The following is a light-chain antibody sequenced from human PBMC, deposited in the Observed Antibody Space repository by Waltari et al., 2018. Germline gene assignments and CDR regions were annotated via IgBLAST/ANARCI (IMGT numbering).Light chain of an antibody. V-gene: IGLV2-14*01. CDR2: EVS. J-gene: IGLJ1*01. CDR1: DSDVGAYDF. CDR3: SSYTTSSAPGV. Sequence: QSALTQPASVSGSPGQSITISCSGTDSDVGAYDFVSWYQQHPGKAPHLIIYEVSNRPSGISNRVSASKSGNTASLTISGLQAEDEADYYCSSYTTSSAPGVFGTGPGSPS.